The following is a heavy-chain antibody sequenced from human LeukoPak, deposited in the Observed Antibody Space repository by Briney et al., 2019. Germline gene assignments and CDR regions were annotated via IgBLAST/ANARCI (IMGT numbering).Heavy chain of an antibody. V-gene: IGHV1-8*01. CDR3: VRTPPNWGFDY. Sequence: ASVTVSCRASGYTFTTHDINWVRQATGQGLEWMGWMSPNSGDTGYAQKFQGRVTMTSDSSISTAFMELSSLRSEDTAIYYCVRTPPNWGFDYWGQGTLVTVSS. D-gene: IGHD7-27*01. J-gene: IGHJ4*02. CDR2: MSPNSGDT. CDR1: GYTFTTHD.